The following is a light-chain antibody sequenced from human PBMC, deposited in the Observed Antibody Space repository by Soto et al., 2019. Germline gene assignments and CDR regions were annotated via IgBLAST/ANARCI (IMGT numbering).Light chain of an antibody. CDR1: SGSIATNY. V-gene: IGLV6-57*04. CDR2: EDK. CDR3: QSYHSGNYA. J-gene: IGLJ1*01. Sequence: NFMLTQPHSVSESPGKTVTISCTRSSGSIATNYVQWYLQRPGSAPTTVIYEDKLRPSGVPDRFSGSIDSSSNSASLTISGLKTEDEADYYCQSYHSGNYAFGTGTKLTVL.